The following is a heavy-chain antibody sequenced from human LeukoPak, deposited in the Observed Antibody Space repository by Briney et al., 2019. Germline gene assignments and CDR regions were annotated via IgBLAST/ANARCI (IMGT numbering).Heavy chain of an antibody. J-gene: IGHJ6*02. Sequence: RTSETLSLTCTVSGGSMTSYYWSWIRQPPGKGLEWIGFISHIGSTNYNSSLRSRVTFSVDTSKSQFSLNLRSVTAADTAVYYCARDSYYGMDVWGRGTTVIVSS. CDR1: GGSMTSYY. V-gene: IGHV4-59*01. CDR3: ARDSYYGMDV. CDR2: ISHIGST.